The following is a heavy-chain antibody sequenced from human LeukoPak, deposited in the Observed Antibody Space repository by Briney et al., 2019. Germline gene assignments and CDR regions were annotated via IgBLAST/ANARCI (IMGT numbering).Heavy chain of an antibody. CDR2: IYYSGST. Sequence: SQTLSLTCTVSGGSISSGDYYWSWIRQPPGKGLEWIGYIYYSGSTYYTPSRTRRVTISVATSTNQFSLKLSSVTAADTAVYYCAREDGRNDGYYYYYMDVWGKGTTVTVSS. CDR3: AREDGRNDGYYYYYMDV. D-gene: IGHD1-1*01. J-gene: IGHJ6*03. CDR1: GGSISSGDYY. V-gene: IGHV4-30-4*08.